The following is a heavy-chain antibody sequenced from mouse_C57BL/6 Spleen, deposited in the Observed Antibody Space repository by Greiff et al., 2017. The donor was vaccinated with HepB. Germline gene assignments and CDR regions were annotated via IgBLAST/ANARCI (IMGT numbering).Heavy chain of an antibody. CDR2: IYPGSGST. Sequence: VQLQQPGAELVKPGASVKMSCKASGYTFTSYWITWVKQRPGQGLEWIGDIYPGSGSTNYNEKFKSKATLTVDTSSSTAYMQLSSLTSEDSAVYYCARGGITIYYFDYWGQGTTLTVSS. J-gene: IGHJ2*01. D-gene: IGHD1-1*02. V-gene: IGHV1-55*01. CDR3: ARGGITIYYFDY. CDR1: GYTFTSYW.